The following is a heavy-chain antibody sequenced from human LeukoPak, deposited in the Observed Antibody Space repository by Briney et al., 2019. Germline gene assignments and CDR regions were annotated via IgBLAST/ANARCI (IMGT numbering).Heavy chain of an antibody. Sequence: ASVKVSCKASGYTFTGYYMHGVRQAPGQGLEWMGWINPNSGGTNYAQKFQGRVTMTRDTSISTAYMELSRLRSDDTAVYYCARDPLIAVAGTKFYYGMDVWGQGTTVTVSS. CDR1: GYTFTGYY. D-gene: IGHD6-19*01. CDR2: INPNSGGT. J-gene: IGHJ6*02. CDR3: ARDPLIAVAGTKFYYGMDV. V-gene: IGHV1-2*02.